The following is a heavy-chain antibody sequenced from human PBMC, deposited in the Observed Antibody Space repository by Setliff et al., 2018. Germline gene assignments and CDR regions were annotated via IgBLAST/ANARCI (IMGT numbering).Heavy chain of an antibody. CDR3: ARAHTWSLPNDNSGYPGWFDP. D-gene: IGHD3-22*01. CDR1: GFSISSDYY. V-gene: IGHV4-38-2*01. CDR2: IHHSGKA. J-gene: IGHJ5*02. Sequence: PSETLSLTCAVSGFSISSDYYWGWIRQPPGKGLEWIVNIHHSGKAYYNPSLKSRVTMSVDTSKNHVSLKLSSVTAADTAAYYCARAHTWSLPNDNSGYPGWFDPWGQGTLVTVSS.